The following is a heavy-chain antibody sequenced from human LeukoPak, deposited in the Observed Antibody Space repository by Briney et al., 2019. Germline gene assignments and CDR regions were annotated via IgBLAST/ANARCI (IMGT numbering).Heavy chain of an antibody. CDR1: GFTFSSYA. D-gene: IGHD2-2*01. Sequence: GGSLRLSCAASGFTFSSYAMHWDRQAPGKGLEWVAVISYDGSNKYYADSVKGRFTISRDNSKNTLYLQMNSLRAEDTAVYYCARDKSRKYLPRLYYYYGMDVWGQGTTVTVSS. J-gene: IGHJ6*02. V-gene: IGHV3-30-3*01. CDR2: ISYDGSNK. CDR3: ARDKSRKYLPRLYYYYGMDV.